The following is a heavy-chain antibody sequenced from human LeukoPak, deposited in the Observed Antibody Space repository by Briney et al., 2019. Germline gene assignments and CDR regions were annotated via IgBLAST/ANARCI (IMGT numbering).Heavy chain of an antibody. Sequence: ASVKVSCKASGGTFSSYAISWVRQAPGQGLEWMGGIIPIFGTANYAQKFQGRVTITTDESTSTAYMELSSLRSEDTAVYYRAKDLEGGLDYWGQGTLVTVSS. CDR3: AKDLEGGLDY. J-gene: IGHJ4*02. CDR2: IIPIFGTA. D-gene: IGHD3-16*01. V-gene: IGHV1-69*05. CDR1: GGTFSSYA.